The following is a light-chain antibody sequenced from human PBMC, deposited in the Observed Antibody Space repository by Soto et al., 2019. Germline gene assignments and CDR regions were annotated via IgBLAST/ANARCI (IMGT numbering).Light chain of an antibody. CDR1: QSISNY. V-gene: IGKV1-39*01. Sequence: DIQMTQSPSSLSASVGDRVTITCRASQSISNYVNWYQQKPGKAPKVLIYGASSLQSGVPSRFSGSGSGTDFTLTISSLQPEDFATYYCQQLNSYPISFAQGTRLEIK. J-gene: IGKJ5*01. CDR3: QQLNSYPIS. CDR2: GAS.